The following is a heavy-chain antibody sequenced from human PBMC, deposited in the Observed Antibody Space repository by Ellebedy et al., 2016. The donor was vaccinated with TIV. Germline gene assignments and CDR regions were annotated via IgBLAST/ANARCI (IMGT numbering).Heavy chain of an antibody. Sequence: PGGSLRLSCVASGFTFSDYGMHWVRQAPGKGLEWVAVISNDGRSKKHADSVRGRFTISRDNSKSTLYLQMDSLRADDTAVYYCAPGGTTTVKKGFGYWGQGATVTVSS. CDR3: APGGTTTVKKGFGY. V-gene: IGHV3-30*03. CDR1: GFTFSDYG. D-gene: IGHD4-17*01. CDR2: ISNDGRSK. J-gene: IGHJ4*03.